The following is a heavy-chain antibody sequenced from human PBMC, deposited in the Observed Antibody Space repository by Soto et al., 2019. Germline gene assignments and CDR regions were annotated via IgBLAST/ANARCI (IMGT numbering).Heavy chain of an antibody. CDR1: GYTFTSYG. V-gene: IGHV1-18*01. J-gene: IGHJ6*02. CDR2: ISAYNGNT. D-gene: IGHD3-10*01. Sequence: ASVKVSCKASGYTFTSYGISWVRQAPGQGLEWMGWISAYNGNTNYAQKLQGRVTMTTDTSTSTAYMELRSLRSDDTAVYYCAREGYGSGNYYYYYATDVWGQGTTVTVSS. CDR3: AREGYGSGNYYYYYATDV.